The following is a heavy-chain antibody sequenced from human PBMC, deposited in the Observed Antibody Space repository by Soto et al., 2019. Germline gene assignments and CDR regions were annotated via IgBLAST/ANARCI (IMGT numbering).Heavy chain of an antibody. J-gene: IGHJ6*02. CDR3: ARVFPAAIRLYYYYGMDV. V-gene: IGHV3-30-3*01. Sequence: GGSLRLSCAASGFTFSSYAMHWVRQAPGKGLEWVAVISYDGSNKYYADSVKGRFTISRDNSKNRLYLQMNSLRAEDTAVYYCARVFPAAIRLYYYYGMDVWGQGTTVTVSS. D-gene: IGHD2-2*01. CDR1: GFTFSSYA. CDR2: ISYDGSNK.